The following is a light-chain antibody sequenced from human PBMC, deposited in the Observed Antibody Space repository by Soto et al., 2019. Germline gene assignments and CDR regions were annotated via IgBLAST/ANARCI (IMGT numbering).Light chain of an antibody. J-gene: IGKJ4*01. Sequence: EMVVTQSPATLSVSPGERATLSCRASQDVSSNLAWYQQKPGQAPSLLIYGASTRATGTQARFSRSGSGTEFTLTISSLQSEDYAVYFFQQYIRWPLTFGGGTKVEI. CDR3: QQYIRWPLT. CDR1: QDVSSN. CDR2: GAS. V-gene: IGKV3-15*01.